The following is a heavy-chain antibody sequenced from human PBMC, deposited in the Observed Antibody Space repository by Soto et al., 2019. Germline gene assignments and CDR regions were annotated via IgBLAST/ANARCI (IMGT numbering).Heavy chain of an antibody. CDR3: ASNAAAGNFNGGYIYRTKRYYYYGMDV. V-gene: IGHV4-31*03. D-gene: IGHD6-13*01. CDR1: GGSISSGGYY. J-gene: IGHJ6*02. Sequence: QVQLQESGPGLVKPSQTLSLTCTVSGGSISSGGYYWSWIRQHPGKGLEWIGYIYYSGSTYYNPSLESRVTISVDTSKNQFSLKLSSVTAADTAVYYCASNAAAGNFNGGYIYRTKRYYYYGMDVWGQGTTVTVSS. CDR2: IYYSGST.